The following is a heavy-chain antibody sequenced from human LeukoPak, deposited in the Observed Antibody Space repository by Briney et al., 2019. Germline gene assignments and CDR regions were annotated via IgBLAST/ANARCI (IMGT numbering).Heavy chain of an antibody. Sequence: ASVKVSCKASGYTFTSYGISWVRQAPGQGLEWMGWISAYNGNTNYAQKLQGRVTMTRDTSTSTVYMELSSLRSEDTAVYYCARALKDTAMVIGDYWGQGTLVTVSS. CDR3: ARALKDTAMVIGDY. CDR2: ISAYNGNT. V-gene: IGHV1-18*01. CDR1: GYTFTSYG. J-gene: IGHJ4*02. D-gene: IGHD5-18*01.